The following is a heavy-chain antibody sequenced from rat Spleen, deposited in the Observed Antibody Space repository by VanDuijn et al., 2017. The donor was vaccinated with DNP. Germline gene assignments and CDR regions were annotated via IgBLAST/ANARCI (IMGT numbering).Heavy chain of an antibody. CDR1: GYSITSDY. V-gene: IGHV3-1*01. D-gene: IGHD1-12*03. Sequence: EVQLQESGPGLVKPSQSLSLTCSVTGYSITSDYWGWIRKFPGNKMAWIGHISYSGRTTYNPSLKSRISISRDTSKNQFFLHLSSVTTEDTATYFCARGNDGYYPYFDYWGQGVMVTVSS. J-gene: IGHJ2*01. CDR2: ISYSGRT. CDR3: ARGNDGYYPYFDY.